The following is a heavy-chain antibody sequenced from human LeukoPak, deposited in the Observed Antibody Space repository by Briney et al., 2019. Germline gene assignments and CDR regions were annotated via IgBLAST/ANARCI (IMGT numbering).Heavy chain of an antibody. J-gene: IGHJ6*04. CDR3: ARLRIGYYGSGSYQYYGMDV. CDR2: IDPSDSYT. D-gene: IGHD3-10*01. Sequence: GESLRISCKGSGYSLTSYWISWVRQMPGKGLEWMGRIDPSDSYTNYSPSLQGHVTISADKSISTAYLQWSSLKASDTAMYYCARLRIGYYGSGSYQYYGMDVWGKGTTVTVPS. V-gene: IGHV5-10-1*01. CDR1: GYSLTSYW.